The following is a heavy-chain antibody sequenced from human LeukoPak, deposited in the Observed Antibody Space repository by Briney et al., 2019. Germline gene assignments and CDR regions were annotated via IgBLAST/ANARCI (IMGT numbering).Heavy chain of an antibody. V-gene: IGHV3-48*03. Sequence: GGSLRLSCAASGFTFSSYVMNWVRQAPGKGLEWVSYISSSGSTIYYADSVKGRFTISRDNAKNSLYLQMNSLRAEDTAVYYCARDRWTVTHFDYWGQGTLVTVSS. CDR1: GFTFSSYV. J-gene: IGHJ4*02. CDR2: ISSSGSTI. D-gene: IGHD4-17*01. CDR3: ARDRWTVTHFDY.